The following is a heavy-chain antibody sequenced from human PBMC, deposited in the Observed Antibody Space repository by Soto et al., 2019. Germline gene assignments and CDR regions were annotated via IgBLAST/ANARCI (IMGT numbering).Heavy chain of an antibody. V-gene: IGHV3-21*01. CDR3: ARDRNTMVRGLITSLWFDP. J-gene: IGHJ5*02. D-gene: IGHD3-10*01. CDR2: ISSSSSYI. CDR1: GFTFSSYS. Sequence: GGSLRLSCAASGFTFSSYSMNWVRQAPGKGLEWVSSISSSSSYIYYADSVKGRFTISRDNAKNSLYLQMNSLRAEDTAVYYCARDRNTMVRGLITSLWFDPSGQATLVTVSS.